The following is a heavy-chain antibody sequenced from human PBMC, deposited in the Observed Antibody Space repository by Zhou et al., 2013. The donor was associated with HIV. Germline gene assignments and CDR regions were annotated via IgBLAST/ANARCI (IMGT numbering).Heavy chain of an antibody. CDR3: ARGRPASGTGGXGTFWADGTVDHRRPPGRCDS. V-gene: IGHV4-59*11. CDR2: FSINGTA. D-gene: IGHD3-10*01. CDR1: GASISSHY. Sequence: QVQLQESGPGLLKPSETLSLTCTVSGASISSHYWSWIRQPPGKGLEWVGYFSINGTAKYNPSLENRASMSLDTSKKEFSLNLNSVTAADSAVYYCARGRPASGTGGXGTFWADGTVDHRRPPGRCDS. J-gene: IGHJ5*01.